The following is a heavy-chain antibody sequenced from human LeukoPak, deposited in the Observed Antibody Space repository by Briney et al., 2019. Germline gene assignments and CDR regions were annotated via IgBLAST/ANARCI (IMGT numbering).Heavy chain of an antibody. CDR2: ISSGGSTI. J-gene: IGHJ4*02. D-gene: IGHD6-6*01. CDR3: ARVKYSRVVGAFDY. CDR1: RFTFSTYS. V-gene: IGHV3-48*01. Sequence: GGSLRLSCAPSRFTFSTYSMNWVREAPGKGLEWVSYISSGGSTIYYADSVKGRITISRDNAKNSLHLQMNRLRAEDTAVYYCARVKYSRVVGAFDYWGQGTLVTVSS.